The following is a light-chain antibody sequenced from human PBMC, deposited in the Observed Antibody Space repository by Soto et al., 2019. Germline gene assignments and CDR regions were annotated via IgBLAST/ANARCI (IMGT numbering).Light chain of an antibody. Sequence: EIVLTQSPGTLSLSPGERATLSCRASQSVSSNYLAWYQQKPGQAPRLLIYGASSRATGIPDRFSGSGSGTDFTLTVNRLEPEDFAVYYCQQYGSSPPSCTFGQGTKLEIK. CDR2: GAS. V-gene: IGKV3-20*01. CDR1: QSVSSNY. J-gene: IGKJ2*02. CDR3: QQYGSSPPSCT.